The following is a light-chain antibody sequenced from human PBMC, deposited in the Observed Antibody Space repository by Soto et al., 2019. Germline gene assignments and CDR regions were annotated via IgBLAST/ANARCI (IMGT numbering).Light chain of an antibody. Sequence: QSALTQPASVSGSPGQSITISCTGTSSDVGGYNYVSWYQQHPGKAPKLMIYEVSNRPSGVSNRFSGSKSGNTASLTISGLQAEDEADYYCSSYTSSSVVLSGGGTKLTVL. CDR3: SSYTSSSVVL. J-gene: IGLJ2*01. CDR2: EVS. CDR1: SSDVGGYNY. V-gene: IGLV2-14*01.